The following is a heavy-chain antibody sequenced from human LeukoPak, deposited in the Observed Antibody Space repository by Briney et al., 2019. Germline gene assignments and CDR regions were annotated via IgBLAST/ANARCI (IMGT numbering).Heavy chain of an antibody. V-gene: IGHV3-48*03. CDR2: ISSSGSSI. CDR3: ARDQD. Sequence: GSLRLSCAASGFTFSSYEMNWVRQALGKGLEWGSYISSSGSSIYYANSVKGRFTIFRANAKNSMSFQLSSLIAEDTAVYYCARDQDWGQGTLVTVSS. J-gene: IGHJ4*02. CDR1: GFTFSSYE.